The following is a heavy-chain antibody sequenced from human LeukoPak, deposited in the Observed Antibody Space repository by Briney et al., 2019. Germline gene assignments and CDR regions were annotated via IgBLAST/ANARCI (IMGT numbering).Heavy chain of an antibody. V-gene: IGHV4-39*07. CDR3: ARDTGLTRTVDY. CDR2: IYYSGST. Sequence: SETLSLTCTVSGGSISSSSYYWGWLRQPPGKGLEWIGSIYYSGSTYYNPSLKSRVTISVDTSKNQFSLKLSSVTAADTAVYYCARDTGLTRTVDYWGQGTLVTVSS. J-gene: IGHJ4*02. CDR1: GGSISSSSYY. D-gene: IGHD4-23*01.